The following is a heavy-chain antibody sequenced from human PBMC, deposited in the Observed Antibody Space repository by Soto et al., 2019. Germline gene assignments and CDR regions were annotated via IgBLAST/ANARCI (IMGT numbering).Heavy chain of an antibody. CDR2: IYYSGST. CDR3: ARENGDPQGTYFDY. CDR1: GGSISSYY. D-gene: IGHD4-17*01. Sequence: PSETLSLTCTVSGGSISSYYWSWIRQPPGKGLEWIGYIYYSGSTNYNPSLKSRVTISVDTSKNQFSLKLSSVTAADTAVYYCARENGDPQGTYFDYWGQGTLVTVSS. V-gene: IGHV4-59*01. J-gene: IGHJ4*02.